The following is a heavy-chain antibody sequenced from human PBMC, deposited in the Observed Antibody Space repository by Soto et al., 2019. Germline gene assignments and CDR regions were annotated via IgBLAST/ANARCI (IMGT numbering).Heavy chain of an antibody. D-gene: IGHD4-17*01. J-gene: IGHJ3*02. CDR3: ARSTVVNAFDI. Sequence: AAVKVSCTGSGYTFTSYGISWVRQAPGQGLEWMGWISAYNGNTNYAQKLQGRVTMTTDTSTSTAYMELRSLRSDDTAVYYCARSTVVNAFDIWGQGTMVTVSS. CDR2: ISAYNGNT. V-gene: IGHV1-18*01. CDR1: GYTFTSYG.